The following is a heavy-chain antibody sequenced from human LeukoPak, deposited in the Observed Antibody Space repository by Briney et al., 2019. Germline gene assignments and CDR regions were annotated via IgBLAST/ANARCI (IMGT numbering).Heavy chain of an antibody. J-gene: IGHJ4*02. CDR3: ASYGGNSGY. CDR1: GFTFSSYA. CDR2: IYSGGST. D-gene: IGHD4-23*01. V-gene: IGHV3-66*01. Sequence: GGSLRLSCAASGFTFSSYAMSWVRQAPGKGLEWVSVIYSGGSTYYADSVKGRFTISRDNSKNTLYLQMNSLRAEDTAVYYCASYGGNSGYWGQGTLVTVSS.